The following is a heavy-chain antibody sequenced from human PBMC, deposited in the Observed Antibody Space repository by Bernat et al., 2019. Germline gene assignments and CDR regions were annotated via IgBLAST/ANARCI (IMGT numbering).Heavy chain of an antibody. D-gene: IGHD5-18*01. Sequence: QVQLVQSGAEVKKPGSSVKVSCKASGGTFSSYAISWVRQAPGQGLEWMGGIIPIFGTATYEQKFQGRVTITADESTSTAYMERSSLRSEDTAVYYCAAPLGYSYGSQHNWYFDLWGRGTLVTVSS. J-gene: IGHJ2*01. CDR2: IIPIFGTA. CDR1: GGTFSSYA. V-gene: IGHV1-69*12. CDR3: AAPLGYSYGSQHNWYFDL.